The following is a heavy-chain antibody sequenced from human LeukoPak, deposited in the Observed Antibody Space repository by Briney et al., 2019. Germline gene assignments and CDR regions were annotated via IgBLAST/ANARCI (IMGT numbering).Heavy chain of an antibody. V-gene: IGHV4-4*09. CDR2: IYTSGST. CDR3: ARGWYYYYYMDV. Sequence: SETLSLTCTVSGGSISSYYWSWIRQPPGKGLEWIGYIYTSGSTNYNPSLKSRVTISVDTSKNQFSLKLSSVTAADTAVYYCARGWYYYYYMDVWGKGTMVAVSS. J-gene: IGHJ6*03. CDR1: GGSISSYY.